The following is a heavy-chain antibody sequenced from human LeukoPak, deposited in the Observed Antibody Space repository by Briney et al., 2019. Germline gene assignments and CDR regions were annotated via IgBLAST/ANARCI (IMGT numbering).Heavy chain of an antibody. Sequence: SVKVSCKASGGTFSSYAISWVRQAPGQGLEWMGGIIPIFGTANYAQKFQGRVTITADESTSTAYMELSSLRSEDTAVYYCARDRRCSSTSCYYASNNWFDPWGQGTLVTVSS. CDR2: IIPIFGTA. CDR1: GGTFSSYA. V-gene: IGHV1-69*13. J-gene: IGHJ5*02. D-gene: IGHD2-2*01. CDR3: ARDRRCSSTSCYYASNNWFDP.